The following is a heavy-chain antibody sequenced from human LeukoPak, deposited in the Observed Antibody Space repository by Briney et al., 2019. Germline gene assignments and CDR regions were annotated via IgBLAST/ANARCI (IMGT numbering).Heavy chain of an antibody. CDR2: IYPGDSDT. D-gene: IGHD5-12*01. CDR1: GYSFTSYW. Sequence: GESLKISCKGSGYSFTSYWIGWVRQMPGKGLEWMGIIYPGDSDTRYSPSLQGQLIISADKSISTAYLQWSSLKASDTAMYYCARLSGYDHVRFYHGMDVWGQGTTVTVSS. J-gene: IGHJ6*02. V-gene: IGHV5-51*01. CDR3: ARLSGYDHVRFYHGMDV.